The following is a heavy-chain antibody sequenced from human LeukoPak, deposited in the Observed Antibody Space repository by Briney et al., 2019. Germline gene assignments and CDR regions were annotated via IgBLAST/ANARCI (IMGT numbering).Heavy chain of an antibody. V-gene: IGHV5-51*01. J-gene: IGHJ4*02. D-gene: IGHD3-9*01. CDR3: ARHLFGPDYDILTGYYFDY. CDR2: IYPGDSDT. Sequence: GESLKISCKGSGYSFTSYWIGWVRQMPGKGLEWMGIIYPGDSDTRYSPSFQGQVTISADKSISTAYLQWSSLKASDTAMYYCARHLFGPDYDILTGYYFDYWGQGTLVTVSS. CDR1: GYSFTSYW.